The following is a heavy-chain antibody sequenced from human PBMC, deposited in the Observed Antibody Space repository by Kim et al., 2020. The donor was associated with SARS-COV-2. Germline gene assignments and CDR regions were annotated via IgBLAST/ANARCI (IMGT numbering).Heavy chain of an antibody. J-gene: IGHJ5*02. CDR1: GYTFTSYA. V-gene: IGHV7-4-1*02. D-gene: IGHD2-21*01. CDR3: ARDLLWPYLNWFDP. Sequence: ASVKVSCKASGYTFTSYARNWVRQAPGQGLEWMGWINTNTGNPTYAQGFTGRFVFSLDTSVSTAYLQISSLKAEDTAVYYCARDLLWPYLNWFDPWGQGTLVTVSS. CDR2: INTNTGNP.